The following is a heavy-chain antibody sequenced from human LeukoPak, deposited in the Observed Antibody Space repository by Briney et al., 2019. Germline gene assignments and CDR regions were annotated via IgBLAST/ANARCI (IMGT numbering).Heavy chain of an antibody. CDR3: VREHDWGDFDH. V-gene: IGHV4-61*01. Sequence: QVQLQESGPGLVKPSETLSLTCSVSGGSVTSGSYYWSWIRQPPGKELEWIGYISYRGNTNYNPSLKSRVTVSADTSMNQFSLKLSSVTAADTAVYYCVREHDWGDFDHWGQGTLVTVSS. CDR2: ISYRGNT. CDR1: GGSVTSGSYY. J-gene: IGHJ4*02. D-gene: IGHD3-9*01.